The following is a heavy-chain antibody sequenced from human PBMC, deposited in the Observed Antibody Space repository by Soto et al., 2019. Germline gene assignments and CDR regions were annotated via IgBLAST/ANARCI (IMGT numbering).Heavy chain of an antibody. V-gene: IGHV1-69*19. Sequence: QVQLVQSGAEMKKPGSSVKVSCQSSGGTFKTYAMNWVRQAPGQGPEWMGDISPMFGAANYAPKFQGRVTTTADESTGTLYMQLSSLTSEDTALYFCAREVQVHTPAFVYWGQGTLVTVSS. CDR3: AREVQVHTPAFVY. J-gene: IGHJ4*02. CDR1: GGTFKTYA. CDR2: ISPMFGAA. D-gene: IGHD3-10*01.